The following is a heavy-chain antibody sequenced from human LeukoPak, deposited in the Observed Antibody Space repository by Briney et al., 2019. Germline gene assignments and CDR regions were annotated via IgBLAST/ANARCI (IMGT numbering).Heavy chain of an antibody. CDR3: ARVADTAMGPDAFDI. CDR1: GGSISSYY. Sequence: PSGTLSLTCTVSGGSISSYYWSWIRQPPGKGLEWIGYIYYSGSTNYNPSLKSRVTISVDTSKNQFSLKLSSVTAADTAVYYCARVADTAMGPDAFDIWGQGTMVTVSS. CDR2: IYYSGST. J-gene: IGHJ3*02. D-gene: IGHD5-18*01. V-gene: IGHV4-59*01.